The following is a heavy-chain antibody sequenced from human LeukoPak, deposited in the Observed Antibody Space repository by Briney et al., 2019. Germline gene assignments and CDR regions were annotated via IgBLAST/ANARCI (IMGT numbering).Heavy chain of an antibody. CDR1: GFTFSIYC. CDR2: IKQDGSEK. Sequence: GRSLRLSCAASGFTFSIYCMSWVRQAPGKGLEWVANIKQDGSEKYYVDSVKGRFTISRDNAKNLLYLQMNSLRAEDTAVYFCARDTYGYQLLPADWGQGTLVTVSS. J-gene: IGHJ4*02. V-gene: IGHV3-7*03. CDR3: ARDTYGYQLLPAD. D-gene: IGHD2-2*01.